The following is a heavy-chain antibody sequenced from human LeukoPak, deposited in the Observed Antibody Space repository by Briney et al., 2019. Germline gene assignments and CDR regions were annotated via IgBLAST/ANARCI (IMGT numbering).Heavy chain of an antibody. J-gene: IGHJ4*02. CDR2: INHSGST. Sequence: SETLSLTCTVSGGSISSSSYYWSWIRQPPGKGLEWIGEINHSGSTNYNPSLKSRVTISVDTSKNQFSLKLSSVTAADTAVYYCARGVYDYVWESYRYQSSRPPGPFDYWGQGTLVTVSS. CDR1: GGSISSSSYY. D-gene: IGHD3-16*02. CDR3: ARGVYDYVWESYRYQSSRPPGPFDY. V-gene: IGHV4-39*07.